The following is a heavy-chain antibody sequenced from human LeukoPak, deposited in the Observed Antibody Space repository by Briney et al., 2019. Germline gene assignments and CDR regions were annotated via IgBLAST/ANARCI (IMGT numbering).Heavy chain of an antibody. CDR2: IYYSGST. V-gene: IGHV4-30-4*08. CDR3: ARGEQQLVPSWFDP. CDR1: GGSISSGDYY. Sequence: PSQTLSLTCTVSGGSISSGDYYWSWIRQPPGKGLEWIGYIYYSGSTYYNPSLKSRVTISVGTSKNQFSLKLSSVTAADTAVYYCARGEQQLVPSWFDPWGQGTLVTVSS. J-gene: IGHJ5*02. D-gene: IGHD6-13*01.